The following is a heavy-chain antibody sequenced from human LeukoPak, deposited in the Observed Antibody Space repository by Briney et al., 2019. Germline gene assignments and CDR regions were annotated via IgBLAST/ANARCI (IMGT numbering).Heavy chain of an antibody. Sequence: PSETLSLTCAVSGGSISSGGYSWSWIRQPPGKGLEWIGYIYHSGSTYYNPSLKSRVTISVDRSKNQFSLKLSSVTAADTAVYYCARGMYDFWSGSKATWFDPWGQGTLVTVSP. V-gene: IGHV4-30-2*01. CDR1: GGSISSGGYS. CDR2: IYHSGST. CDR3: ARGMYDFWSGSKATWFDP. D-gene: IGHD3-3*01. J-gene: IGHJ5*02.